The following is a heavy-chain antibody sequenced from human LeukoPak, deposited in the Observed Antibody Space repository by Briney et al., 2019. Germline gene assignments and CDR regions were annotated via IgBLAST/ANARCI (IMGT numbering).Heavy chain of an antibody. CDR3: AKDISHVVGATTLFDY. J-gene: IGHJ4*02. Sequence: GGSLRLSCAASGFIFSNYGMNWVRQAPGKGLEWVAAISASGRATSYADSVRGRFTISRDNSKSTTYLQMNSLRAEDTALYYCAKDISHVVGATTLFDYWGQGTLVTVSS. CDR1: GFIFSNYG. CDR2: ISASGRAT. D-gene: IGHD1-26*01. V-gene: IGHV3-23*01.